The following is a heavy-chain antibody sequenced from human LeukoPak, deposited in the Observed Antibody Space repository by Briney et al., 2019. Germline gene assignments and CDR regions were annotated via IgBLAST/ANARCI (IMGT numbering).Heavy chain of an antibody. CDR3: AKGMGGMDV. Sequence: PSETLSLTCAVSGGSISSYYWSWIRQPPGKGLEWIGYIYYSGSTNYNPSLKSRVTISVDTSKNQFSLKLRSVTAADTAVYYCAKGMGGMDVWGKGTTVTISS. D-gene: IGHD1-26*01. J-gene: IGHJ6*03. CDR1: GGSISSYY. CDR2: IYYSGST. V-gene: IGHV4-59*01.